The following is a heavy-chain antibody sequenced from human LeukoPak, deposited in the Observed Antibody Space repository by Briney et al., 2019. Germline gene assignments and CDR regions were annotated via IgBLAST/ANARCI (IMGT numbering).Heavy chain of an antibody. Sequence: GGSLRLSCAASGFTFSSYSMNWVRQAPGKGLEWVSSISSSSSYIYYADSVKGRSTISRDNAKNSLYLQMNSLRAEDTAVYYCASGGGSGGTHDYWGQGTLVTASS. CDR2: ISSSSSYI. J-gene: IGHJ4*02. D-gene: IGHD3-10*01. CDR1: GFTFSSYS. V-gene: IGHV3-21*01. CDR3: ASGGGSGGTHDY.